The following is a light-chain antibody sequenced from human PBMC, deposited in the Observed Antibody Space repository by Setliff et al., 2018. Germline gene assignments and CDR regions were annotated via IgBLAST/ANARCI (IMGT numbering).Light chain of an antibody. J-gene: IGLJ1*01. CDR3: EAWDDSLNGYV. Sequence: QSVLTQPPSASGTPGQRITISCSGGTSNIGSNPVNWYQQLPGTAPKLLIYSNNQRPSGVPDRFPGSKSGTSASLAVSGPQSEDEADFYCEAWDDSLNGYVFGSGTKVTVL. CDR2: SNN. CDR1: TSNIGSNP. V-gene: IGLV1-44*01.